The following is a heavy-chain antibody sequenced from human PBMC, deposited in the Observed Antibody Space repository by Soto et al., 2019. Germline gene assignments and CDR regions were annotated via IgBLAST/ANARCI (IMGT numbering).Heavy chain of an antibody. D-gene: IGHD6-13*01. V-gene: IGHV3-33*01. Sequence: PGVALRSCSTVAGVPFSSYGMHWVRPAQGEGLEGVAVIWYDGSNKYYADSVKGRFTISRNNSQNTLYLQMNSLRAEDTSLYYCASDRRIAAAGHDYLGQGTLVTFS. CDR2: IWYDGSNK. J-gene: IGHJ4*02. CDR1: GVPFSSYG. CDR3: ASDRRIAAAGHDY.